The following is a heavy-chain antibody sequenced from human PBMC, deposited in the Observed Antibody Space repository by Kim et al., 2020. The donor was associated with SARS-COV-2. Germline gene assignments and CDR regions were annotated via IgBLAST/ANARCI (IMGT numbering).Heavy chain of an antibody. CDR2: IKHDGSEE. J-gene: IGHJ3*01. V-gene: IGHV3-7*01. CDR1: GISFSGHW. CDR3: AYRNDFHV. Sequence: GGSLRLSCVASGISFSGHWMAWVRQAPGKGLEWVANIKHDGSEETYLDAVRGRFSISRDNAKNSLFLQMNSLRGEDTAIYYCAYRNDFHVWGQGTMVTGS. D-gene: IGHD1-26*01.